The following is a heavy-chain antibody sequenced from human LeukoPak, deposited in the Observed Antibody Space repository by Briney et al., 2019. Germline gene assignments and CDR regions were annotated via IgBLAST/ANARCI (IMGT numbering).Heavy chain of an antibody. CDR2: ISSSGSTI. V-gene: IGHV3-11*01. CDR3: ARESRSYYDFWSGLNWFDP. Sequence: GGSLRLSCAASGFTFSDYYMSWIRQAPGKGLEWVSYISSSGSTIYYADSVKGRFTISRDNAKNSLYPQMNSLRAEDTAVYYCARESRSYYDFWSGLNWFDPWGQGTLVTVSS. D-gene: IGHD3-3*01. CDR1: GFTFSDYY. J-gene: IGHJ5*02.